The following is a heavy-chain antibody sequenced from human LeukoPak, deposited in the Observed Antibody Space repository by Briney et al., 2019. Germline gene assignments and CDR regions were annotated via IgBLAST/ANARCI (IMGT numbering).Heavy chain of an antibody. CDR3: SAPWGSAGY. J-gene: IGHJ4*02. V-gene: IGHV3-15*01. CDR1: GFTFSNAW. D-gene: IGHD3-16*01. Sequence: GGSLRLSCAASGFTFSNAWMSWVRQAPGKGLEWVGRIRSKADGGTTDYAAPVKGRFSISRDDSKDTLYLQMNSLKIEDTAVYYRSAPWGSAGYWGQGTLVTVSS. CDR2: IRSKADGGTT.